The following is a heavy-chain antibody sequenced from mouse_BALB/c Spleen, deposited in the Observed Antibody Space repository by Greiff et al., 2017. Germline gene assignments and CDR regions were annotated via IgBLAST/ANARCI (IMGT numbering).Heavy chain of an antibody. D-gene: IGHD1-1*02. V-gene: IGHV1-54*01. CDR3: ARCGPYYAMDY. J-gene: IGHJ4*01. Sequence: QVQLQQSGAELVRPGTSVKVSCKASGYAFTNYLIEWVKQRPGQGLEWIGVINPGSGGTNYNEKFKGKATLTADKSSSTAYMQLSSLTSDDSAVYFCARCGPYYAMDYWGQGTSVTVSS. CDR2: INPGSGGT. CDR1: GYAFTNYL.